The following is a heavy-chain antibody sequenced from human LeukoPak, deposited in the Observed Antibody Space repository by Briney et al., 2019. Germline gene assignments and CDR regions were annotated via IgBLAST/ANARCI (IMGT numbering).Heavy chain of an antibody. CDR3: ARDPNGSGRPFDY. CDR1: GFTFSSYA. V-gene: IGHV3-30-3*01. J-gene: IGHJ4*02. D-gene: IGHD3-10*01. CDR2: IPYDGSNK. Sequence: GGSLRLSCAASGFTFSSYAMHWVRQAPGKGLEWVAVIPYDGSNKYYADSVKGRFTISRDNSKNTLYLQMNSLRAEDTAVYYCARDPNGSGRPFDYWGQGTLVTVSS.